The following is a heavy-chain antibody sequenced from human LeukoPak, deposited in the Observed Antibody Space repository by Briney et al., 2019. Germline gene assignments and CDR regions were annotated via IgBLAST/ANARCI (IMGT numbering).Heavy chain of an antibody. CDR2: ISTSRSII. J-gene: IGHJ5*02. CDR1: GFTFSTYS. CDR3: ARDLVPRPGGRAWNWFDP. V-gene: IGHV3-48*01. D-gene: IGHD6-6*01. Sequence: GGSLRLSCAASGFTFSTYSMNWVRQAPGKGLEWVSYISTSRSIIYYADSVKGRFTISRDNAKNSLYLQMNSLRAEDTAVYYCARDLVPRPGGRAWNWFDPWGQGTLVTVSS.